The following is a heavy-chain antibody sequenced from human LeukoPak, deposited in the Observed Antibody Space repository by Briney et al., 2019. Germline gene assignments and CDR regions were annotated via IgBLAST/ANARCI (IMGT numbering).Heavy chain of an antibody. V-gene: IGHV3-7*01. CDR2: MKQDGSDK. CDR1: GFTPSRSW. D-gene: IGHD2-21*01. J-gene: IGHJ6*03. CDR3: TRDGRGGDSPYSYVDV. Sequence: GGSPRLSSVAPGFTPSRSWTTSVRQSPGKRLQRVARMKQDGSDKYYVDSVKGRFTISRDSAKNSLYLQMNSLRAEDTAVYDCTRDGRGGDSPYSYVDVWGKGTTVTVSS.